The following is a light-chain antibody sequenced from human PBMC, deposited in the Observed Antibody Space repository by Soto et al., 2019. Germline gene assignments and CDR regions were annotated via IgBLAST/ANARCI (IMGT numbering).Light chain of an antibody. V-gene: IGKV1-5*03. CDR2: KAS. Sequence: DIQMTQSPSTLSGSVGDRVTITCRASQTISSWLAWYQQKPGKAPKLLIYKASTLKSGVPSRFSGSGSGTEFTLTIRSLQPDDFATYYCQQYGTYLWTFGQGTKVDIK. J-gene: IGKJ1*01. CDR1: QTISSW. CDR3: QQYGTYLWT.